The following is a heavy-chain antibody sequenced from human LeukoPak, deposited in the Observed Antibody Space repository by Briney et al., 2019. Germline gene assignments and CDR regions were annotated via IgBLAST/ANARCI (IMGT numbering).Heavy chain of an antibody. CDR3: ARDGDGYSYGYDYNYFDY. CDR2: IDYSGST. J-gene: IGHJ4*02. CDR1: GGSISSTNFY. V-gene: IGHV4-61*01. D-gene: IGHD5-18*01. Sequence: SETLSLTCTVSGGSISSTNFYWSWIRQPPGKGLEWIGYIDYSGSTSYNPSLKSRVTISIDTSKNQFSLRLNSVTAADTAVYYCARDGDGYSYGYDYNYFDYWGQGTLVTVSS.